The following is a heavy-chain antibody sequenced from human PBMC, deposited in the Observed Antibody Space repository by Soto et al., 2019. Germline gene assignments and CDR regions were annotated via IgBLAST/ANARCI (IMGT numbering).Heavy chain of an antibody. Sequence: GGSLRLSCVASELTFSGYEMNWVRQAPGKGLEWVSYISSNGITIDYTDSVKGRFTISRDNGKKSLYLQMNSLRAEDTAIYYCVRFRGPAAGPGHYWGQGSRVT. CDR1: ELTFSGYE. CDR2: ISSNGITI. V-gene: IGHV3-48*03. D-gene: IGHD6-13*01. J-gene: IGHJ4*02. CDR3: VRFRGPAAGPGHY.